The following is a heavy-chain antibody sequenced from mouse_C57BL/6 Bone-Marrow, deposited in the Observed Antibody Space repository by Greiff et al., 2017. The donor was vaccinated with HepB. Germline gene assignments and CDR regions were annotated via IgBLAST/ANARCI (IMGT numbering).Heavy chain of an antibody. J-gene: IGHJ4*01. Sequence: QVQLQQSGAELVRPGASVTLSCKASGYTFTDYEMHWVKQTPVHGLEWIGAIDPETGGTAYNQKFKGKAILTADKSSSTAYMELRSLTSADSAVYYCTRLGSSGYGDAMDYWGQGTSVTVSS. V-gene: IGHV1-15*01. CDR1: GYTFTDYE. CDR3: TRLGSSGYGDAMDY. D-gene: IGHD3-2*02. CDR2: IDPETGGT.